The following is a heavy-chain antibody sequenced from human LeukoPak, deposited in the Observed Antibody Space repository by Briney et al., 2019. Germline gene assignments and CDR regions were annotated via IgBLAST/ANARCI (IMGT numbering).Heavy chain of an antibody. V-gene: IGHV3-21*01. J-gene: IGHJ4*02. D-gene: IGHD6-13*01. Sequence: GGSLRLSCAASGFTFSSYSMNWVRQAPGKGLEWVSSISSSSSYIYYADSVKGRFTISRDNAKNSLYLQMNSLRAEDAAVYYCARDLWGAAAAGWGQGTLVTVSS. CDR3: ARDLWGAAAAG. CDR2: ISSSSSYI. CDR1: GFTFSSYS.